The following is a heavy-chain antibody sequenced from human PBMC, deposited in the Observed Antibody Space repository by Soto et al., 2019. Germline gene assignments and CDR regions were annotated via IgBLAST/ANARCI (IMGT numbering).Heavy chain of an antibody. Sequence: EVQLVESGGGLVQPGGSLRLSCAASGFTFSSYWMSWVRQAPGKGLEWVANIKQDGSGKYYVDSVKGRFTISRDNAKNSLYLHMNSLRAEDTAVYYCVLSGVTTSPVGYWGQGTLVTVS. CDR1: GFTFSSYW. CDR3: VLSGVTTSPVGY. CDR2: IKQDGSGK. V-gene: IGHV3-7*01. D-gene: IGHD4-17*01. J-gene: IGHJ4*02.